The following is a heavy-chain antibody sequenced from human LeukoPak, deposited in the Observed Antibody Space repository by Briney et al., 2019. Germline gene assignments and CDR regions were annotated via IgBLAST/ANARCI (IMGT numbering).Heavy chain of an antibody. CDR3: AKARYSGSPALDF. V-gene: IGHV3-30*02. J-gene: IGHJ4*02. D-gene: IGHD1-26*01. CDR1: GFTFCSNG. Sequence: GGSLRLSRAASGFTFCSNGMHWVRQTPGKGLDWVAFTRYDESKTFYGDSVRGRFTISRDNSKNTLYLQMNSLTTDDSAVYYCAKARYSGSPALDFWGQGTLVTVSS. CDR2: TRYDESKT.